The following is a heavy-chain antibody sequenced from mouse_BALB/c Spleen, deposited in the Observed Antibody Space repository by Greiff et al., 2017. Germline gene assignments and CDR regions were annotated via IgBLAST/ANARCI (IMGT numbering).Heavy chain of an antibody. CDR2: ISSGGGST. Sequence: EVQRVESGGGLVKPGGSLKLPCAASGFAFSSYDMSWVRQTPEKRLEWVAYISSGGGSTYYPDTVKGRFTISRDNANNTLYLQMSSLKSEDTAMYYCARHDDEWVAYWGQGTLVTVSA. J-gene: IGHJ3*01. CDR1: GFAFSSYD. V-gene: IGHV5-12-1*01. CDR3: ARHDDEWVAY. D-gene: IGHD2-12*01.